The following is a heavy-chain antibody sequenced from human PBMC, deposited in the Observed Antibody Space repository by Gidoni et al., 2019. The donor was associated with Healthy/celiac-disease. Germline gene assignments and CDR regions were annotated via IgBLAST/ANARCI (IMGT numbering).Heavy chain of an antibody. V-gene: IGHV3-66*01. CDR3: ARAPTWYQIIDI. D-gene: IGHD2-2*01. CDR2: IYSGGST. J-gene: IGHJ3*02. Sequence: EVQLVESGGGLVQPGGSLRLSCAASGFTVSSNYMSWVRQAPGKGLEWVSVIYSGGSTYYADSVKGRFTISRDNSKNTLYLQMNSLRAEDTAVYYCARAPTWYQIIDIWGQGTMVTVSS. CDR1: GFTVSSNY.